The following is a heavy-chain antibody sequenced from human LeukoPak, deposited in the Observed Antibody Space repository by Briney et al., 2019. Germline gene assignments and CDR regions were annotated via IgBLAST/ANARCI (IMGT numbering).Heavy chain of an antibody. J-gene: IGHJ4*01. Sequence: ETLSLSCTVSGGSINSYYWSWIRQPPGKGLEWIGYIYYSGSTNYNPSLKSRVTISRDTSKNQFSLKLRSVTAADTAVYYCTSGGMVSGDYWGHGTLVTVSS. D-gene: IGHD2-8*01. V-gene: IGHV4-59*01. CDR3: TSGGMVSGDY. CDR1: GGSINSYY. CDR2: IYYSGST.